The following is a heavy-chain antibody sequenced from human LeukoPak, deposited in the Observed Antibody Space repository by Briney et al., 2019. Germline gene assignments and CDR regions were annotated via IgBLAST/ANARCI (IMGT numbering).Heavy chain of an antibody. J-gene: IGHJ4*02. D-gene: IGHD2-15*01. CDR1: GFTFSSYA. Sequence: PGGSLRLSCAASGFTFSSYAMNWVRQAPGKGLEWVSAITGSGGNTYSADSVKGRFTISRDKSKNTLYLQMNSLRAEDTAVYYCAKGHQGYCSGVSCYSFDYWGQGTLVAVSS. V-gene: IGHV3-23*01. CDR3: AKGHQGYCSGVSCYSFDY. CDR2: ITGSGGNT.